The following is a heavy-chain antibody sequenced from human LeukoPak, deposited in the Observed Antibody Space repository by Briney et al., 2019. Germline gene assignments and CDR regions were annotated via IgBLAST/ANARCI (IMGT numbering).Heavy chain of an antibody. Sequence: PGGSLRLSCAASGFTFSDYYMSWIRQAPGKGLEWVSYISSSGSTIYYADSVKGRFTISRDNAKSSLYLQVNSLRAEDTAVYYCARVGGYCSSTSCWGENWFDPWGQGTLVTVSS. CDR2: ISSSGSTI. J-gene: IGHJ5*02. CDR1: GFTFSDYY. D-gene: IGHD2-2*01. CDR3: ARVGGYCSSTSCWGENWFDP. V-gene: IGHV3-11*04.